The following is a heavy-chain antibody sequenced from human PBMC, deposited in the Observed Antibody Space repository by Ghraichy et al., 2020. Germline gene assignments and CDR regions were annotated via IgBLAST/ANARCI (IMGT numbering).Heavy chain of an antibody. J-gene: IGHJ4*02. CDR1: GGSVSSGSYY. D-gene: IGHD6-19*01. V-gene: IGHV4-61*01. CDR2: IYYSGST. Sequence: SETLSLTCTVSGGSVSSGSYYWSWIRQPPGKGLEWIGYIYYSGSTNYNPSFKSRVTISVDTSKNQFSLKLSSVTAADTAVYYCARVGEVAVAGNYYFDYWGQGTLVTVSS. CDR3: ARVGEVAVAGNYYFDY.